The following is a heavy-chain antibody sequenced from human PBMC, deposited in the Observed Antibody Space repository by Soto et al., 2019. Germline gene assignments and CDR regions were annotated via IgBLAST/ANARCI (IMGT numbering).Heavy chain of an antibody. CDR3: ARDTIEHWFDP. CDR1: GFTFISYS. J-gene: IGHJ5*02. CDR2: ISSSSSYI. Sequence: GGSLRLSCAASGFTFISYSMNWVRQAPGKGLEWVSSISSSSSYIYYADSVKGRFTISRDNAKNSLYLQMNSLRAEDTAVYYCARDTIEHWFDPWGQGTLVTVSS. V-gene: IGHV3-21*01. D-gene: IGHD1-26*01.